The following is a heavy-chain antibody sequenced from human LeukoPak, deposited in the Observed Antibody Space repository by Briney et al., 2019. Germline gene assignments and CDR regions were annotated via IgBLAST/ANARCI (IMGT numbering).Heavy chain of an antibody. J-gene: IGHJ4*02. Sequence: PGGSLRLSCAASGFTFSSYSMNWVRQAPGKGLGLVSSISSSSSYIYYADSVKDRFTISRDNAKNSLYLQVHRLTAEDTAVYYCASGAELRQWIQLSAIDYWGQGTLVTVSS. V-gene: IGHV3-21*01. CDR1: GFTFSSYS. D-gene: IGHD5-18*01. CDR3: ASGAELRQWIQLSAIDY. CDR2: ISSSSSYI.